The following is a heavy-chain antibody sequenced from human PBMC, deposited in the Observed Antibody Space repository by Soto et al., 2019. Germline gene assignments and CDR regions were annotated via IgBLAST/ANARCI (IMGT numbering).Heavy chain of an antibody. CDR3: ARDPNYDILTGYYLSGMDC. CDR2: INPSGGST. CDR1: GYTFTSYY. D-gene: IGHD3-9*01. Sequence: ASVKVSCKASGYTFTSYYMHWVRQAPGQGLEWMGIINPSGGSTSYAQKFQGRVTMTRDTSTSTVYMELSSLRSEDTAVYYCARDPNYDILTGYYLSGMDCWGQGTTVTVSS. J-gene: IGHJ6*02. V-gene: IGHV1-46*01.